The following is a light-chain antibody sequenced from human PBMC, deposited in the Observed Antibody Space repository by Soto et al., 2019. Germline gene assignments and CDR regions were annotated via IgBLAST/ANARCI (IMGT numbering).Light chain of an antibody. J-gene: IGKJ5*01. CDR2: DAS. V-gene: IGKV3-11*01. CDR1: QSVGSN. CDR3: QQRSNWPPIT. Sequence: DIGVSQSPSTLSVSPGEGATLSCRASQSVGSNLAWYQQKPAQAPRLLIYDASNRATGIPARFSGSGSGTDFTLTISSLEPEDFAVYYCQQRSNWPPITFGQGTRLEIK.